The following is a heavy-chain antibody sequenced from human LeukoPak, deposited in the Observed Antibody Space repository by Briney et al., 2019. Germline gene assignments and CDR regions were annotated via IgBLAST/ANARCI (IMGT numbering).Heavy chain of an antibody. CDR1: GGSISSSNW. V-gene: IGHV4-4*02. CDR2: IYHNGST. CDR3: ARKSDSTGYYHLDY. J-gene: IGHJ4*02. Sequence: SGTLSLTCAVSGGSISSSNWWSWVRQPPGKGLEWIGEIYHNGSTNYNPSLKSRVTISVDKSKNQFSLKLSSVTAADTAVYYCARKSDSTGYYHLDYWGQGTLVTVSS. D-gene: IGHD3-22*01.